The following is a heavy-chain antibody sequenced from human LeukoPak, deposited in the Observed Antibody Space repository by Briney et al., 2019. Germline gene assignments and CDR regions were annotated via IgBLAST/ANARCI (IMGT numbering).Heavy chain of an antibody. Sequence: SETLSLTCAVYGGSFSGYYWSWIRQPPGKGLEWIGEINHSGSINYNPSLKSRVTISVDTSNNQLSLKLSSVTAADTAVYYCASAQQYYYGPTYWGQGTLVTVSS. CDR1: GGSFSGYY. J-gene: IGHJ4*02. V-gene: IGHV4-34*01. CDR3: ASAQQYYYGPTY. D-gene: IGHD3-10*01. CDR2: INHSGSI.